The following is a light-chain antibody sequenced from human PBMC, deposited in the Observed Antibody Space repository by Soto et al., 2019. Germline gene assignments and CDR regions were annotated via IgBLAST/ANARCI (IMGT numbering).Light chain of an antibody. CDR2: DAS. CDR1: QGISSA. V-gene: IGKV1-13*02. Sequence: AIQLTQSPSSLSASVGDRVTITCRASQGISSALAWYQQKPGKAPKLLIYDASSLESGVPSMFSGSGSGTDFTLTISSLQPEDFATYYCQQFTLYPGLTFGGGTKVEIK. CDR3: QQFTLYPGLT. J-gene: IGKJ4*01.